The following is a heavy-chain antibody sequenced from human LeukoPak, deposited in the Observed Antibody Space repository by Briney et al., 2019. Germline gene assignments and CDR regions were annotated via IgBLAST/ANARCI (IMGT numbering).Heavy chain of an antibody. V-gene: IGHV4-34*01. CDR3: ARVLYYYYYMDV. J-gene: IGHJ6*03. CDR1: GGSFSGYH. CDR2: INHSGST. Sequence: SETLSLTCAVYGGSFSGYHWSWIRQPPGKGLEWIGEINHSGSTNYNPSLKSRVTISVDTSKNQFSLKLSSVTAADTAVYYCARVLYYYYYMDVWGKGTTVTVSS.